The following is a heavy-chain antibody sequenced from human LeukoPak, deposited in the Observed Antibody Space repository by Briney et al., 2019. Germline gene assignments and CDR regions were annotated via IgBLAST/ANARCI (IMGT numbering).Heavy chain of an antibody. Sequence: ASVKVSCKTSGYTFTGYYMHWLRQAPGQGLEWMGRINSNSGGTYYAQKFRRRVTMTRDTSISTAYMELASLISDDTAVYYCAGGVLHGGGNWFDPWGQGTLVTVSS. J-gene: IGHJ5*02. CDR2: INSNSGGT. V-gene: IGHV1-2*06. D-gene: IGHD3-16*01. CDR1: GYTFTGYY. CDR3: AGGVLHGGGNWFDP.